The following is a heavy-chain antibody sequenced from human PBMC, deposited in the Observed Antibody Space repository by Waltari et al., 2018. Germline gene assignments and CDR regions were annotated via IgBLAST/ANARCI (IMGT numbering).Heavy chain of an antibody. CDR1: GFSFTGYW. CDR3: ARATYYYDNSGRGAFDI. J-gene: IGHJ3*02. Sequence: EGQLVESGGGFVQPGGSLRLSCEASGFSFTGYWMSWVRQAPGKEMEWLANIKQDGSEKNDVDSVKGRFAVSRDNAKKSVFLEMNSLRGEDTAVYYCARATYYYDNSGRGAFDIWGQGTRVTVSS. V-gene: IGHV3-7*01. CDR2: IKQDGSEK. D-gene: IGHD3-22*01.